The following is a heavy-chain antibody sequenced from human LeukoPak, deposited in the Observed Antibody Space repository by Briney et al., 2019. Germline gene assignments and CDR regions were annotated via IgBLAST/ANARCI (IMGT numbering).Heavy chain of an antibody. CDR1: GGSISSGGYY. V-gene: IGHV4-31*03. J-gene: IGHJ4*02. CDR2: IYYSGST. Sequence: SETLSLTCTVSGGSISSGGYYWSWIRQHPGKGLEWIGYIYYSGSTYYNPSLKSRVTILEDTSKSQFSLKLSSVTAADTAVYYCAGVPAYSGYDKVDWGQGTLVTVSS. CDR3: AGVPAYSGYDKVD. D-gene: IGHD5-12*01.